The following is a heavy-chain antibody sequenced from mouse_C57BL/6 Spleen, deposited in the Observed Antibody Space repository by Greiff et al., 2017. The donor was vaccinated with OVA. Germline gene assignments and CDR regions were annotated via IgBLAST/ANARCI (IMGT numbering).Heavy chain of an antibody. D-gene: IGHD2-3*01. CDR2: ISSGSSTI. CDR3: ARARDGYYGGWFAY. CDR1: GFTFSDYG. Sequence: EVKLMESGGGLVKPGGSLKLSCAASGFTFSDYGMHWVRQAPEKGLEWVAYISSGSSTIYYADTVKGRFTISRDNAKNTLFLQMTSLRSEDTAMYYCARARDGYYGGWFAYWGQGTLVTVSA. V-gene: IGHV5-17*01. J-gene: IGHJ3*01.